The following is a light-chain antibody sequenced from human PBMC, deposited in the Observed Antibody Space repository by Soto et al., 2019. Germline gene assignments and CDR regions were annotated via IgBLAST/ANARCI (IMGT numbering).Light chain of an antibody. J-gene: IGKJ3*01. V-gene: IGKV3-11*01. Sequence: EIVLTQSPATLSLSPGERATLSCRASQSVSSYLAWYQQKPGQAPRLLIYDASNRSTGIPARFIGSGSGTDFTLTISSLELEDFAVYYCQQRSNWPFLFTFGPGTKVDIK. CDR1: QSVSSY. CDR2: DAS. CDR3: QQRSNWPFLFT.